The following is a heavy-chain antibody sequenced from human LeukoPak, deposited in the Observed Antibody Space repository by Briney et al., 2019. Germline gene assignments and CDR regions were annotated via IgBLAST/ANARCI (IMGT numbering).Heavy chain of an antibody. Sequence: GGSLRLSCAASGFTFSSYVVSWVRQAPGKGLEWVSSIGGSADNTYCADSVKGRFTISRDNSNNTLYLQMSSLRAEDTALYYCAAHTGGVFNHWGQGTLVTVSS. V-gene: IGHV3-23*01. CDR3: AAHTGGVFNH. CDR1: GFTFSSYV. CDR2: IGGSADNT. D-gene: IGHD1-14*01. J-gene: IGHJ4*02.